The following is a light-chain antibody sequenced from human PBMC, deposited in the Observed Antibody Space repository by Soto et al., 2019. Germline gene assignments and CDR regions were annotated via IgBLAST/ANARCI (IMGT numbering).Light chain of an antibody. J-gene: IGLJ3*02. CDR1: SSNIGSNY. Sequence: QSVLTQPPSASGTPGQRVTISCSGSSSNIGSNYVYWYQQLPGTAPKLLIYRNNQRPSGVPDRFSGSKSVTSASLAISGLRSEDEADYYCAAWDDSLRTVFGGGTKVTVL. V-gene: IGLV1-47*01. CDR3: AAWDDSLRTV. CDR2: RNN.